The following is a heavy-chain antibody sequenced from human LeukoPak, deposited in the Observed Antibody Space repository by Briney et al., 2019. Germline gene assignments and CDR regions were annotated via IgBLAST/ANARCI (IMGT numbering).Heavy chain of an antibody. D-gene: IGHD3-22*01. V-gene: IGHV1-2*02. Sequence: GASVKVSCKASGYTFTGYYMHWVRQAPGQGLEWMGWINPNSGGTNYAQKFQGRVTMTRDTSISTASMELSRLRSDDTAVYYCASRWGDYYDSSGYYSKYYYYYMDVWGKGTTVTISS. CDR3: ASRWGDYYDSSGYYSKYYYYYMDV. J-gene: IGHJ6*03. CDR1: GYTFTGYY. CDR2: INPNSGGT.